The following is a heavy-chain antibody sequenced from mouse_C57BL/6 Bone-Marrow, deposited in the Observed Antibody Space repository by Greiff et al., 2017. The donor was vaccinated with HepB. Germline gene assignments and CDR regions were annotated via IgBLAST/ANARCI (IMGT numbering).Heavy chain of an antibody. CDR1: GYTFTDYY. CDR2: IYPGSGNT. D-gene: IGHD1-1*01. Sequence: QVQLQQPGPELVKPGASVKISCKASGYTFTDYYINWVKQRPGQGLEWIGWIYPGSGNTKYNEKFKGKATLTVDTSSSTAYMQLGSLTSEDSAVYFCARKGSGVLLLRSPYYFDYWGQGTTLTVSS. CDR3: ARKGSGVLLLRSPYYFDY. J-gene: IGHJ2*01. V-gene: IGHV1-84*01.